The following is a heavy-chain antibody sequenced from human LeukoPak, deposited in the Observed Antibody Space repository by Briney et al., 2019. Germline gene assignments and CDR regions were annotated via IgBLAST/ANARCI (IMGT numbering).Heavy chain of an antibody. CDR1: GFTFSTYG. CDR3: ARGGYSGTYYFDY. J-gene: IGHJ4*02. Sequence: PGGSLRLSCAASGFTFSTYGMHWVRQAPGKGLEWVAVVWYDGTNIHYVDFVKGRFTISRDNSKSTLYLQMNSLTAEDTAVYYCARGGYSGTYYFDYWGQGTLVTVSS. CDR2: VWYDGTNI. D-gene: IGHD1-26*01. V-gene: IGHV3-33*01.